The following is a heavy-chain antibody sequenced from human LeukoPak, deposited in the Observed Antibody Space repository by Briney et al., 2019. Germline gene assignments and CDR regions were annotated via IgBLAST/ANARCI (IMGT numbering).Heavy chain of an antibody. Sequence: GGSLRLSCAASGFTFSSYSMNWVRQAPGKGLEWVSSISSSSSYIYYADSVKGRFIISRDDAKNSVYLQMNTLRVEDTAVYYCARDRDSSGSWEVNFDYWGQGTLVTVSS. J-gene: IGHJ4*02. D-gene: IGHD6-13*01. CDR2: ISSSSSYI. CDR3: ARDRDSSGSWEVNFDY. CDR1: GFTFSSYS. V-gene: IGHV3-21*06.